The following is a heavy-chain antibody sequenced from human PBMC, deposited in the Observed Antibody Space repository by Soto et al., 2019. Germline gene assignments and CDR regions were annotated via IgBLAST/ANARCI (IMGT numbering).Heavy chain of an antibody. D-gene: IGHD3-3*01. CDR3: TTVPSGWRAPGG. CDR1: GFTVTNAW. V-gene: IGHV3-15*01. Sequence: EVQLVESGGGLVKPGGSLRLSCAASGFTVTNAWMSWVRQAPGKGLEWVGRIKGKTEGGTTDYAAPVRGRFTMSRADSRNPLYLQMNSLKTEDTAVYYCTTVPSGWRAPGGWGQGTLVTVSS. J-gene: IGHJ4*02. CDR2: IKGKTEGGTT.